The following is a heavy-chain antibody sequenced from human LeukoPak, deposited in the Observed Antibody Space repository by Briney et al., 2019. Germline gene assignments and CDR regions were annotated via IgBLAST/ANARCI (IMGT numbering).Heavy chain of an antibody. V-gene: IGHV3-74*03. CDR3: ARSNSSGWYYFDY. CDR2: IKSDGGST. Sequence: GGSLRLSCAASGFTFSSYWMHWVRQAPGKGLVWVSRIKSDGGSTTNADSVKGRFTISRDNAKSTLYLQMNSLRAEDTAVYYCARSNSSGWYYFDYWGQGALVTVSS. D-gene: IGHD6-19*01. CDR1: GFTFSSYW. J-gene: IGHJ4*02.